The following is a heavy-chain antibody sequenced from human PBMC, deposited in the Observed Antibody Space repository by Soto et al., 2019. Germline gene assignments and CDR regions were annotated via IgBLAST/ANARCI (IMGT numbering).Heavy chain of an antibody. V-gene: IGHV3-21*01. CDR3: ARGNTPGRWLHLHFDY. Sequence: LRLSCAASGFTFSSYSMNWVRQAPGKGLEWVSSIISSSSYIYYADSVKGRFTISRDNAKNSLYLQMNSLRAEDTAVYYCARGNTPGRWLHLHFDYWGQGTLVTVSS. J-gene: IGHJ4*02. CDR2: IISSSSYI. D-gene: IGHD5-12*01. CDR1: GFTFSSYS.